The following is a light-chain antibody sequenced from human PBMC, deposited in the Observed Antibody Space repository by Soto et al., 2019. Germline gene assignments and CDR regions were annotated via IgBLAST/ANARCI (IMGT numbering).Light chain of an antibody. CDR1: QSISSW. CDR3: QQYNSYSRT. J-gene: IGKJ1*01. Sequence: DIQMTQSASTLSASFGDRVTITCGASQSISSWLAWYQQKTGKAPKLLIYDASSLESGVPSRFSGSGSGTEFTLTISSLQPDDFATYYCQQYNSYSRTFGQGTKVDI. CDR2: DAS. V-gene: IGKV1-5*01.